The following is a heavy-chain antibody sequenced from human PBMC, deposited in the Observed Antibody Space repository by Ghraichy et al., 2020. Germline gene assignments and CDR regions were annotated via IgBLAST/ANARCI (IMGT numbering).Heavy chain of an antibody. CDR1: GFTVSSNY. Sequence: LSLTCAASGFTVSSNYMSWVRQAPGKGLEWVPVIYSGGSTYYADSVKGRFTISRDNSKNTLYLQMNSMRAEDTAGYYCARHVAGTCYFGYWGQGTLVTVSS. J-gene: IGHJ4*02. CDR3: ARHVAGTCYFGY. D-gene: IGHD6-19*01. CDR2: IYSGGST. V-gene: IGHV3-53*01.